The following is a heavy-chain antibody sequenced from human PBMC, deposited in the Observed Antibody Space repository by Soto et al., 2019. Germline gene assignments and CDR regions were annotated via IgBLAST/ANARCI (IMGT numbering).Heavy chain of an antibody. CDR1: GGTFSSYA. CDR3: ARVTVIAAAGSFDY. V-gene: IGHV1-69*13. J-gene: IGHJ4*02. Sequence: SVKVYCKASGGTFSSYAIRWVRQAPGQGLEWMGGIIPIFGTANYAQKFRGRVTITADESTSTAYMELSSLRSEDTAVYYCARVTVIAAAGSFDYWGQGTLVTVSS. D-gene: IGHD6-13*01. CDR2: IIPIFGTA.